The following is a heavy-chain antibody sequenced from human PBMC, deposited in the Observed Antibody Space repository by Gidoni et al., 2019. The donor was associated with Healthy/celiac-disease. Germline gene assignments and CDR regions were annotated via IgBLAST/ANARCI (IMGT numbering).Heavy chain of an antibody. CDR1: GYTFTSYA. CDR3: ATNYCSGGSCYYFDY. J-gene: IGHJ4*02. CDR2: INTNTVNP. V-gene: IGHV7-4-1*02. Sequence: QVQLVQSGSELKKPGASVKVSCKASGYTFTSYAMNWVRQAPGQGLEWMGWINTNTVNPPYAQGFTGRFVFSLDTSVSTAYLQISSLKAEDTAVYYCATNYCSGGSCYYFDYWGQGTLVTVSS. D-gene: IGHD2-15*01.